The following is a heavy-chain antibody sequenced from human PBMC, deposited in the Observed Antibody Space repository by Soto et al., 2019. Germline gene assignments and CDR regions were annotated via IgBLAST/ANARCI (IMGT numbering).Heavy chain of an antibody. CDR1: GGTFSSYA. J-gene: IGHJ4*02. CDR2: IIPIFGTA. D-gene: IGHD5-12*01. V-gene: IGHV1-69*13. CDR3: ARVVVATIRWSGPFDY. Sequence: GASVKVSCKASGGTFSSYAISWVRQAPGQGLEWMGGIIPIFGTANYAQKFQGRVTITADESTSTAYMELSSLRSEETAVYYCARVVVATIRWSGPFDYWGQGTLVTVSS.